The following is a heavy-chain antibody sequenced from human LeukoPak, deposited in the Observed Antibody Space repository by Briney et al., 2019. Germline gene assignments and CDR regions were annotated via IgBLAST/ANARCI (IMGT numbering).Heavy chain of an antibody. CDR1: GFTFSTYW. CDR3: ERDSYYASDY. D-gene: IGHD3-10*01. J-gene: IGHJ4*02. CDR2: IKQDGSEK. V-gene: IGHV3-7*01. Sequence: GGSLRLSSAASGFTFSTYWMSWVRQAPGKGLEWVANIKQDGSEKYYVDSVKGRFTISRDNAKKSLYLQMNSLRVDDTAVYYCERDSYYASDYWGQGTLVTVSS.